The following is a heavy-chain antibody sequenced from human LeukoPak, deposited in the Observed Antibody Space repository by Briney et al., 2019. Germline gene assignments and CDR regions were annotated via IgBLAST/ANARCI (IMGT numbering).Heavy chain of an antibody. CDR1: GGSISSYY. Sequence: SETLSLTCTVSGGSISSYYWNWIRQPPGKGLEWIGYFHYSGSTNYNPSLKSRVTISVDTSKNQFSLKLSSVTAADTAVYYCARGLTYPYYYYMDVWGKGTTVTVSS. J-gene: IGHJ6*03. CDR3: ARGLTYPYYYYMDV. V-gene: IGHV4-59*12. D-gene: IGHD2-2*01. CDR2: FHYSGST.